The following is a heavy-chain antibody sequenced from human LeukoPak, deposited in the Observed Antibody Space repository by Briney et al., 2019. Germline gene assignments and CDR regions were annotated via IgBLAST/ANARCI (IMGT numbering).Heavy chain of an antibody. Sequence: ASVKVSCKASGYTFTGYYMHWVRQAPGQGLEWMGWISAYNGNTNYAQKLQGRVTMTTDTSTSTAYMELRSLRSDDTAVYYCARDTYYYDSSGYFDYWGQGTPVTVSS. V-gene: IGHV1-18*04. CDR2: ISAYNGNT. D-gene: IGHD3-22*01. CDR3: ARDTYYYDSSGYFDY. J-gene: IGHJ4*02. CDR1: GYTFTGYY.